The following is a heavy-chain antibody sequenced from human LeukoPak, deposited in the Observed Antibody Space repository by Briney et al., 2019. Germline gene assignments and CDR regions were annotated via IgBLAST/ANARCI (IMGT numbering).Heavy chain of an antibody. CDR2: IYTGDSDT. CDR1: GYSFTSYW. CDR3: ARRYGSGSYYNVYYFDY. Sequence: GESLKISCKGSGYSFTSYWIGWVRQMPGKGLEWMGIIYTGDSDTRYSPSFQGQVTISADKSISTAYLQWSSLKASDTAMYYCARRYGSGSYYNVYYFDYWGQGTLVTVSS. V-gene: IGHV5-51*01. J-gene: IGHJ4*02. D-gene: IGHD3-10*01.